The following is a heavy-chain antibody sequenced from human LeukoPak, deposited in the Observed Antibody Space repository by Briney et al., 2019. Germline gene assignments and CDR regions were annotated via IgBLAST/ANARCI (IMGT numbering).Heavy chain of an antibody. CDR1: GGTFSSYA. CDR3: ARGAAAAGTGPLDI. D-gene: IGHD6-13*01. J-gene: IGHJ3*02. V-gene: IGHV1-69*01. Sequence: SVKVSCKASGGTFSSYAISWVRQAPGQGLEWMGGIIPIFGTAYYAQKFQGRVTITADESTSTAYMELSSLRSEDTAVYYCARGAAAAGTGPLDIWGQGTMVTVSS. CDR2: IIPIFGTA.